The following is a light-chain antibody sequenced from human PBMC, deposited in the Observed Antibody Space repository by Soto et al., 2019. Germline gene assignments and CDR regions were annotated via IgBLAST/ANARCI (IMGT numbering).Light chain of an antibody. Sequence: QSVLTQPASVSGSPGQSITISCTRTSSDVGAYNYVSWYQQHPGKAPKLMIYDVSNRPSGVSNRFSGSKSGNTASLTISGLQAADEADYYCSSYTSSSTLAVVFGGGTKLTVL. J-gene: IGLJ2*01. CDR3: SSYTSSSTLAVV. CDR1: SSDVGAYNY. V-gene: IGLV2-14*03. CDR2: DVS.